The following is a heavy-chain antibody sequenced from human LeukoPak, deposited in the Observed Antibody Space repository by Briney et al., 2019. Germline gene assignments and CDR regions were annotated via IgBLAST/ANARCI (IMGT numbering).Heavy chain of an antibody. CDR3: ARDRGGYCSSTSCYAGYWFDP. CDR2: IYTSGST. Sequence: PSQTLSLTCTVSGDSISSGNYYWTWIRQPVGKGLEWIGHIYTSGSTNYNPSLKSRVTISVDTSKNQFSLKLSSVTAADMAVYYCARDRGGYCSSTSCYAGYWFDPWGQGTLVTVSS. V-gene: IGHV4-61*09. J-gene: IGHJ5*02. CDR1: GDSISSGNYY. D-gene: IGHD2-2*01.